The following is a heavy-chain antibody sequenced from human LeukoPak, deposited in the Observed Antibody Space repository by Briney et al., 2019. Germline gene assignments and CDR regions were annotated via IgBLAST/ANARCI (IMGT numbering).Heavy chain of an antibody. CDR2: IYYSGST. J-gene: IGHJ4*02. Sequence: SQTLSLTCTVSGGSISSGGYYWSWIRQHPGKGLEWIGYIYYSGSTYYNPSLKSRVTISVDTSKNQFSLKLSSVTAADTAVYYCARDPLPSYSSSSGFDYWGQGTLVTVSS. CDR1: GGSISSGGYY. D-gene: IGHD6-6*01. V-gene: IGHV4-31*03. CDR3: ARDPLPSYSSSSGFDY.